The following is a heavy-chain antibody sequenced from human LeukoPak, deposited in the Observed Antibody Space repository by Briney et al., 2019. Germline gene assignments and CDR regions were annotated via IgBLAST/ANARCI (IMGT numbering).Heavy chain of an antibody. CDR2: ISSTSSYI. Sequence: GGSLRLSCAASRFTFSSFSMNWVRQAPGKGLEWVSFISSTSSYIYYADSVKGRFTISRDNAKNSLYLQMNSLRVEDTAVYYCARDGCTNGVCHGLDYWGQGTLVTVSS. CDR3: ARDGCTNGVCHGLDY. J-gene: IGHJ4*02. CDR1: RFTFSSFS. V-gene: IGHV3-21*01. D-gene: IGHD2-8*01.